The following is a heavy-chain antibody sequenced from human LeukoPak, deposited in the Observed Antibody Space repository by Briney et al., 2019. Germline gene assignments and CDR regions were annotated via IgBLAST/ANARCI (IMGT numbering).Heavy chain of an antibody. V-gene: IGHV4-59*01. CDR1: GGPISSYY. Sequence: SETLSLTCTVSGGPISSYYWSWLRQPPGKGLECIGYIYYSGSTNYNPSLKSRVTISVDTSKNQFSLKLSSVTAADTAVYYCARVLVHSGSYSSAFDIWGQGTMVTVSS. CDR2: IYYSGST. D-gene: IGHD1-26*01. J-gene: IGHJ3*02. CDR3: ARVLVHSGSYSSAFDI.